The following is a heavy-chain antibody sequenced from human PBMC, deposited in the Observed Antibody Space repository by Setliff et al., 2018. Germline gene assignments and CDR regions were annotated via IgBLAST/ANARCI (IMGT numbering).Heavy chain of an antibody. D-gene: IGHD3-22*01. J-gene: IGHJ3*01. Sequence: ASVKVSCKASGYTFTGYYLHWVRQAPGQGLEWMGWISPYNDNTHYAQKFQGRVTLTTDTSTSTAYMELRSLRSDDTAMYFCARDALKIHYYDSTSYYYGDAFDLWGQGTVVTVSS. CDR1: GYTFTGYY. CDR2: ISPYNDNT. V-gene: IGHV1-18*04. CDR3: ARDALKIHYYDSTSYYYGDAFDL.